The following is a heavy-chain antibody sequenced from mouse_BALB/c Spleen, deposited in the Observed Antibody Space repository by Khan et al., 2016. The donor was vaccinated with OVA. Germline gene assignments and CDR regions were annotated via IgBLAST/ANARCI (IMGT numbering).Heavy chain of an antibody. CDR3: ASYRYDYFDY. J-gene: IGHJ2*01. CDR2: IYPGDGDT. Sequence: VQLQESGAELARPGASVKLSCKSSGYTFTSYWMQWVKQRPGQGLEWIGAIYPGDGDTRYTQKFKGKATLTADKSSSTAYMQLSSLASEDSAVYYCASYRYDYFDYWGQGTTLTLSS. D-gene: IGHD2-14*01. CDR1: GYTFTSYW. V-gene: IGHV1-87*01.